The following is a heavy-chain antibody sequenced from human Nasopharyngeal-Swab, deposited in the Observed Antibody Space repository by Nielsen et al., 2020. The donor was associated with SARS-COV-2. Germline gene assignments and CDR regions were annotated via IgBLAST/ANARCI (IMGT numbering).Heavy chain of an antibody. D-gene: IGHD6-13*01. V-gene: IGHV3-23*01. J-gene: IGHJ4*02. CDR2: ISGSGGST. CDR1: GFTFSSYA. Sequence: GGSLRLSCAASGFTFSSYAMSWVRQAPGKGLEWASAISGSGGSTYYADSVKGRFTISRDNSKNTLYLQMNSLRAEDTAVYYCAKDVGSGQQLALYYFDYWGQGTLVTVSS. CDR3: AKDVGSGQQLALYYFDY.